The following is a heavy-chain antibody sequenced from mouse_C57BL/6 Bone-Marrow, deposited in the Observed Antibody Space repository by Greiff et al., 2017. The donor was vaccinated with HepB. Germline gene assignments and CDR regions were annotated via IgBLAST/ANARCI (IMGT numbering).Heavy chain of an antibody. J-gene: IGHJ2*01. D-gene: IGHD2-1*01. Sequence: VQGVESGPELVKPGASVKISCKASGYAFSSSWMNWVKQRPGKGLEWIGRIYPGDGDTNYNGKFKGKATLTADKSSSTAYMQLSSLTSEDSAVYFCARTIYYGNYGYFDYWGQGTTLTVSS. V-gene: IGHV1-82*01. CDR3: ARTIYYGNYGYFDY. CDR1: GYAFSSSW. CDR2: IYPGDGDT.